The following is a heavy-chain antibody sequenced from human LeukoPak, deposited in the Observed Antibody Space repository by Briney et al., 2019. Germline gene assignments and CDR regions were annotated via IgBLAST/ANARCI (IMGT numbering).Heavy chain of an antibody. CDR3: ARGIWSATRVDYYLDN. V-gene: IGHV1-3*01. CDR1: GYTFSGYA. CDR2: INGGNGHT. J-gene: IGHJ4*02. Sequence: ASVKVSCKASGYTFSGYAIHWVRQAPGQRFEWMGWINGGNGHTKYSQNFQGRVTITRDSSANIVYMDVSSLTSEDTAVYYCARGIWSATRVDYYLDNWGRGTLVTVSP. D-gene: IGHD5-24*01.